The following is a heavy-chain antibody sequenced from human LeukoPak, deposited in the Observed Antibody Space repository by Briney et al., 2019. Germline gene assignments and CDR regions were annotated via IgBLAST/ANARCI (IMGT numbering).Heavy chain of an antibody. Sequence: PGGSLRLSCAASGFTFSSYSMNWVRQAPGKGLEWVSYISSSGSTIYYADSVKGRFTISRDNAKNSLYLQMNSLRAEDTAVYYCAREGQQWLVRGGYYFDYWGQGTLVTVSS. CDR1: GFTFSSYS. J-gene: IGHJ4*02. CDR3: AREGQQWLVRGGYYFDY. CDR2: ISSSGSTI. D-gene: IGHD6-19*01. V-gene: IGHV3-48*04.